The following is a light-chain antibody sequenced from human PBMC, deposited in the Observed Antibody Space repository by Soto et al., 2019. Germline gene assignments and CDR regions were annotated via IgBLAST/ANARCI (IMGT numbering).Light chain of an antibody. CDR1: PSVSSS. J-gene: IGKJ1*01. Sequence: EIVLTQSPATLSLSPGERATLSCRAGPSVSSSLAWYQQKPGQAPRLLIYDASNRATGIPARLSGSGSGTDFTLTITRLEPEDFAMYYCQRYDSFRAFGQGTKVDI. CDR3: QRYDSFRA. CDR2: DAS. V-gene: IGKV3-11*01.